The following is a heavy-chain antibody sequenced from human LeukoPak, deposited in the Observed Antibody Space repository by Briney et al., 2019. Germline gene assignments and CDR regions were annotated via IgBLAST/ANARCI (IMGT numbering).Heavy chain of an antibody. J-gene: IGHJ3*01. Sequence: GASVKVSCKGSGYTFIGYYMRWVRQAPGQGLEWMGWVNPNGGGTCYAQKFQGRVTMTRDTSISTAYMELSRLGSDDTAVYYCARSPKKAAYDASDVWGQGTMVTVSS. CDR3: ARSPKKAAYDASDV. D-gene: IGHD2-15*01. CDR1: GYTFIGYY. CDR2: VNPNGGGT. V-gene: IGHV1-2*02.